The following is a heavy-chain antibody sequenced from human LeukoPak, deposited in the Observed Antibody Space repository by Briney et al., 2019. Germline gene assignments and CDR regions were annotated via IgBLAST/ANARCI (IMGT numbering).Heavy chain of an antibody. CDR3: ARGLRGYSYGYLTSFDY. Sequence: ASVKVSCKASGCTFTSYDINWVRQATGQGLEWMGWMNPDSANTGYAQTFQGRVTMTGNTSISTAYMELSSLRPEDTAVYYCARGLRGYSYGYLTSFDYWGQGTLVTVSS. J-gene: IGHJ4*01. CDR1: GCTFTSYD. V-gene: IGHV1-8*01. D-gene: IGHD5-18*01. CDR2: MNPDSANT.